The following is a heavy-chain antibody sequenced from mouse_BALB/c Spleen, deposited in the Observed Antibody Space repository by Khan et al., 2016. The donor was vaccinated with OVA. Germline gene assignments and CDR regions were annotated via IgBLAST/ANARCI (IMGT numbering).Heavy chain of an antibody. V-gene: IGHV3-1*02. Sequence: EVQLQESGPDLVKPSQSLSLTCTVTGYSITSGYNWHWIRQFPGNKLEWMGYIHYSGSTNYNPSLKSRISITRDTSKNQFFLQLNSVTTEDTATYYCAGLRRGSWFAYWGQGTLVTVSA. D-gene: IGHD2-4*01. CDR1: GYSITSGYN. CDR3: AGLRRGSWFAY. J-gene: IGHJ3*01. CDR2: IHYSGST.